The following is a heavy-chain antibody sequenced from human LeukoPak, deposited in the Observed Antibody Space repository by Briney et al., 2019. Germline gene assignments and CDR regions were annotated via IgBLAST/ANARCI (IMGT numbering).Heavy chain of an antibody. V-gene: IGHV3-64*01. D-gene: IGHD5-12*01. J-gene: IGHJ6*03. Sequence: GGSLRLSCAASGFTFSSYATHWVRQAPGKGLEYVSAISSNGGSTYYANSVKGRFTISRDNSKNTLYLQMGSLRAEDMAVYYCARDHGGYVYYYYMDVWGKGTTVTVSS. CDR2: ISSNGGST. CDR1: GFTFSSYA. CDR3: ARDHGGYVYYYYMDV.